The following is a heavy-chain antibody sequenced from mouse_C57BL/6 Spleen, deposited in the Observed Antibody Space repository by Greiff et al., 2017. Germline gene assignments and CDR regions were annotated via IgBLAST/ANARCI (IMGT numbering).Heavy chain of an antibody. V-gene: IGHV1-64*01. CDR3: ARSDGWYFDV. J-gene: IGHJ1*03. CDR1: GYTFTGYW. CDR2: IHPNSGST. Sequence: QVQLQQSGAELVKPGASVKLSCKASGYTFTGYWMHWVKQRPGQGLEWIGMIHPNSGSTNYNEKFKSKATLTVDKSSSTAYMQLSSLTSEDSAVXYYARSDGWYFDVWGTGTTVTVSS.